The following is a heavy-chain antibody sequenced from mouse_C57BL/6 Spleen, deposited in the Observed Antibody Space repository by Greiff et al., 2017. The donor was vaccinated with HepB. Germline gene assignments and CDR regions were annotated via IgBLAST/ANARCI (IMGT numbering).Heavy chain of an antibody. CDR1: GYSFTGYN. D-gene: IGHD2-3*01. CDR3: AREGVYDGYPWFAY. V-gene: IGHV1-42*01. J-gene: IGHJ3*01. CDR2: INPSTGGT. Sequence: EVQLQESGPELVKPGASVKISCKASGYSFTGYNMNWVKQSPEKSLEWIGEINPSTGGTTYNQKFKAKATLTVDKSSSTAYMQLKSLTSEDSAVYYCAREGVYDGYPWFAYWGQGTLVTVSA.